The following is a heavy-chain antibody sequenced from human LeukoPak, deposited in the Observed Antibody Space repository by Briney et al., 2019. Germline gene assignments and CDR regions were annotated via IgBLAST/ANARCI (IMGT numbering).Heavy chain of an antibody. CDR1: GGSFSGYY. CDR2: INHSGST. CDR3: ARGYYVRSYYFDY. V-gene: IGHV4-34*01. Sequence: PSETLSLTCAVYGGSFSGYYWSWIRQPPGKGLEWIGEINHSGSTNYNPSLKSRVTISVDTSKNQFSLKLSSVTAADTAVYYCARGYYVRSYYFDYWGQGTLVTVSS. J-gene: IGHJ4*02. D-gene: IGHD2/OR15-2a*01.